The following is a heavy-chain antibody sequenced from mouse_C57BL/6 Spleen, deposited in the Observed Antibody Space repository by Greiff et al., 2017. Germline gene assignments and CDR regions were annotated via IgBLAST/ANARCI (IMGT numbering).Heavy chain of an antibody. V-gene: IGHV5-12*01. CDR1: GFTFSDYY. CDR3: ARHNDYYGSSYWYFDV. J-gene: IGHJ1*03. CDR2: LSNGGGST. Sequence: EVQGVESGGGLVQPGGSLKLSCAASGFTFSDYYMYWVRQTPEKRLEWVAYLSNGGGSTYYPDTVKGRFTISRDNAKNTLYLQMSRLKSEDTAMYYCARHNDYYGSSYWYFDVWGTGTTVTVSS. D-gene: IGHD1-1*01.